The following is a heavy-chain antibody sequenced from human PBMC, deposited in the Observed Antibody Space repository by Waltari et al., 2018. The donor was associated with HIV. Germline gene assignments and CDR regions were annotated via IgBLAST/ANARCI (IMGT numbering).Heavy chain of an antibody. V-gene: IGHV3-30*18. Sequence: QVQLVESGGGVVQPGRSLRPSLAAPGFTFSSYGMHWVRQAPGKGLEWVAVISYDGSNKYYADSVKGRFTISRDNSKNTLYLQMNSLRAEDTAVYYCAKPAAMASYGMDVWGQGTTVTVSS. CDR3: AKPAAMASYGMDV. D-gene: IGHD5-18*01. CDR1: GFTFSSYG. J-gene: IGHJ6*02. CDR2: ISYDGSNK.